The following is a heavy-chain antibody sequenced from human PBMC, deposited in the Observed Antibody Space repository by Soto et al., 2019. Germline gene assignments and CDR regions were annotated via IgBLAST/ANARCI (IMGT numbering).Heavy chain of an antibody. V-gene: IGHV3-33*01. D-gene: IGHD1-1*01. CDR1: GFTFSSYG. CDR3: ARWGYSYHDAIDI. J-gene: IGHJ3*02. Sequence: QVQLVESGGGVVQPGRSLRLSCAASGFTFSSYGMHWVRQAPGKGLEWVSVIWYDGSNKYYADSVKGRFTISRDNSKDTLYLQMNSLRAEDTAVYYCARWGYSYHDAIDIWGQGTMVTVSS. CDR2: IWYDGSNK.